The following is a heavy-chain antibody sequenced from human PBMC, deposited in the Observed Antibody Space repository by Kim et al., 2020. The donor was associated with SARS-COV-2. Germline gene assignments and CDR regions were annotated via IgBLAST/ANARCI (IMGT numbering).Heavy chain of an antibody. J-gene: IGHJ4*02. Sequence: GGSLRLSCAASGFTFSSYAMHWVRQAPGKGLEWVAVISYDGSNKYYADSVKGRFTISRDNSKNTLYLQMNSLRAEDTAVYYCARAHGRYGGNEIDYWGQGTLVTVSS. D-gene: IGHD2-15*01. CDR3: ARAHGRYGGNEIDY. V-gene: IGHV3-30*04. CDR2: ISYDGSNK. CDR1: GFTFSSYA.